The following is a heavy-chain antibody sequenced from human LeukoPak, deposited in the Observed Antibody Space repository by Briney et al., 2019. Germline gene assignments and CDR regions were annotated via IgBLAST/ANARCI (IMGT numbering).Heavy chain of an antibody. Sequence: EASVKVSCKSSGYTFNGYYMHWVRQAPGQGLEWMGWMNPNNGNTGYAQKFQGRVTMTRDMSTSTVYMELSSLRSEDTAVYYCARDPTGHTYDSSGYYYAGAFDIWGQGTMVTVSS. CDR3: ARDPTGHTYDSSGYYYAGAFDI. CDR1: GYTFNGYY. J-gene: IGHJ3*02. CDR2: MNPNNGNT. D-gene: IGHD3-22*01. V-gene: IGHV1-8*02.